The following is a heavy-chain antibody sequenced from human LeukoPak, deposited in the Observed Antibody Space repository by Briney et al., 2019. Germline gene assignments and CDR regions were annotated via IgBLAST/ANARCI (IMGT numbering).Heavy chain of an antibody. V-gene: IGHV3-74*01. CDR3: ATYRQVLLPFES. CDR2: INTDGSST. D-gene: IGHD2-8*02. J-gene: IGHJ4*02. Sequence: GGPLRLSCSASGFTLSNYWIHGVRHSPGKGLVCVSRINTDGSSTNYADSVRGRFTVSRDNAKNTLYLQMNSLRVEDTAVYYCATYRQVLLPFESWGQGTLVTVSS. CDR1: GFTLSNYW.